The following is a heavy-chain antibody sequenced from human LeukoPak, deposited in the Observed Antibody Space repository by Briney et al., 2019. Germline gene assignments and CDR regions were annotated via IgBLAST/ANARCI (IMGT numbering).Heavy chain of an antibody. J-gene: IGHJ6*03. CDR3: ARVENNWNYYYMDV. Sequence: ASVKVSCKASGYTFTSYYMHWVRQAPGQGLEWMGWINPNSGGTNYAQKFQGRVTMTRDTSISTAYMELSRLRSDDTAVYYCARVENNWNYYYMDVWGKGTTVTVSS. CDR1: GYTFTSYY. V-gene: IGHV1-2*02. CDR2: INPNSGGT. D-gene: IGHD1-20*01.